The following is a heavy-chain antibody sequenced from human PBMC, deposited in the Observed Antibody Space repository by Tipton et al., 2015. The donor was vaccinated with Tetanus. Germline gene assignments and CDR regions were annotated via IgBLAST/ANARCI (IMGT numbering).Heavy chain of an antibody. J-gene: IGHJ3*02. CDR3: ARLYYCGGDCYSKPLNAFDI. Sequence: TLSLTCTVSGGSISSGDYYWSWIRQPPGKGLEWIGYIYYSGSTYYNPSLKSRVTISVDTSKNQFSLKLSSVTAADTAVYYCARLYYCGGDCYSKPLNAFDIWGQGTMVTVSS. V-gene: IGHV4-30-4*01. D-gene: IGHD2-21*02. CDR1: GGSISSGDYY. CDR2: IYYSGST.